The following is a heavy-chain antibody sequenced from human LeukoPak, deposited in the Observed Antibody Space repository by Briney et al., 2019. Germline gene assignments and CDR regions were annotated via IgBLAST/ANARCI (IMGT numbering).Heavy chain of an antibody. V-gene: IGHV3-53*01. CDR3: ARETSECTNGVCYSDYYYMDV. Sequence: GGSLRLSCAASGFTVSSNYMSWVRQAPGMGLEWVSSIYRGDSTYYADSVKGRFTISRDNSKNTLYLQMNSLRAEDTAVYYCARETSECTNGVCYSDYYYMDVWGKGTTVTVSS. J-gene: IGHJ6*03. D-gene: IGHD2-8*01. CDR1: GFTVSSNY. CDR2: IYRGDST.